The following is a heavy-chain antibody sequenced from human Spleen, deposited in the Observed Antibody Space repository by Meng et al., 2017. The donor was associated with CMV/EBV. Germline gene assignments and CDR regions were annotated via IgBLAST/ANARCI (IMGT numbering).Heavy chain of an antibody. CDR3: AREKQNDAFDI. J-gene: IGHJ3*02. V-gene: IGHV4-61*01. CDR1: GGSVSSGSYY. CDR2: VYYSGSN. Sequence: SETLSLTCTVSGGSVSSGSYYWSWIRQPPGKGLEWIAYVYYSGSNNYNPSLKSRVTISVDTSKNQFSLKLSSVTAADTAVYYCAREKQNDAFDIWGQGTMVTVSS.